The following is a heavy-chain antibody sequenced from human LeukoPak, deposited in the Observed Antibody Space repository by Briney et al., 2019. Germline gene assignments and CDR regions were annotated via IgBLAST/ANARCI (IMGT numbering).Heavy chain of an antibody. Sequence: ASVKVSCKVSGYTLSELPMHWVRQTPGKGLEWMGGFNRKTRETLYAQNFQGRVTMTEDRSTDTAYMELHSLMPDDTAVYFCGTANWDYDIFRSPAPTTKQNNYFTYWGQGTLVTVSS. J-gene: IGHJ4*02. D-gene: IGHD3-9*01. CDR1: GYTLSELP. V-gene: IGHV1-24*01. CDR3: GTANWDYDIFRSPAPTTKQNNYFTY. CDR2: FNRKTRET.